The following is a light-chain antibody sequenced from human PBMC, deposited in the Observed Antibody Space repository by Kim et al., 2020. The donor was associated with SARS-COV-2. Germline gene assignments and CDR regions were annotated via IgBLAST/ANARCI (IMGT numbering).Light chain of an antibody. Sequence: LSPGESATLSCGASQSVSTYLAWYQPKPGQAPRLLIYDVSNRATGVPARFSGSGSGTGFTLTITNLEPEDFAVYFCQQRSNWPVTFGQGTRLEIK. J-gene: IGKJ5*01. V-gene: IGKV3-11*01. CDR2: DVS. CDR1: QSVSTY. CDR3: QQRSNWPVT.